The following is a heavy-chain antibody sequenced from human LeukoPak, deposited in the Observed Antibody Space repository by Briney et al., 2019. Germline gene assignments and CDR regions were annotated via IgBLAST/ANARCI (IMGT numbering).Heavy chain of an antibody. CDR1: GFTFSSYW. V-gene: IGHV3-7*01. CDR2: IKQDGSEE. D-gene: IGHD2-21*01. Sequence: GGSLRLSCAASGFTFSSYWMSWVRQAPGKGLEWVANIKQDGSEEYYVDSVKGRFTISRDNAKNSLYLQMSSLRAEDTAVYYCVVAIYRVVYWGQGTLVTVSS. J-gene: IGHJ4*02. CDR3: VVAIYRVVY.